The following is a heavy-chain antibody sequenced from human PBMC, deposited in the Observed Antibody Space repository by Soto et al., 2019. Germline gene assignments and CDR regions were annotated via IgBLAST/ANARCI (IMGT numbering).Heavy chain of an antibody. CDR3: AKYLLWFGDPQYYYGMDV. D-gene: IGHD3-10*01. J-gene: IGHJ6*02. CDR2: ISGSGGST. V-gene: IGHV3-23*01. CDR1: GFTFSSYA. Sequence: GGSLRLSCAASGFTFSSYAMSWVRQAPGKGLEWVSGISGSGGSTYYADSVKGRFTISRDNSKNTLYLQMNSLRPEDTAVYYCAKYLLWFGDPQYYYGMDVWGQGTTVTVSS.